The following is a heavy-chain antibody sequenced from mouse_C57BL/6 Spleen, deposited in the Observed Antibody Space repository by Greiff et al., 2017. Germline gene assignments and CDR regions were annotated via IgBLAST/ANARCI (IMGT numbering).Heavy chain of an antibody. D-gene: IGHD1-1*01. V-gene: IGHV1-69*01. CDR2: IDPSDSYT. J-gene: IGHJ2*01. Sequence: QVQLQQPGAELVMPGASVKLSCKASGYTFTSYWMHWVKQRPGQGLEWIGEIDPSDSYTNYNQKFKGKSTLTVDKSSSTAYMQLSSLTSEDSAVYYCARSIIYYCGSSYSYFDYWGQGTTLTVSS. CDR3: ARSIIYYCGSSYSYFDY. CDR1: GYTFTSYW.